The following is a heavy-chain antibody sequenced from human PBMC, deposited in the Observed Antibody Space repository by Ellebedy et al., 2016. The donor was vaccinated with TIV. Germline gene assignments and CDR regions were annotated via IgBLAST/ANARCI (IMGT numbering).Heavy chain of an antibody. J-gene: IGHJ2*01. V-gene: IGHV1-18*01. D-gene: IGHD4-23*01. CDR3: ARDSDYGGVTNHWYFDL. Sequence: ALVKVSCXASGYTFTNFGVTWVRQAPGQGLEWMGWVSPYNGNTNYGQKFQGRVTMTTDTSTSSAYMELRSLRSNDTAVYFCARDSDYGGVTNHWYFDLWGRGTLVTVSS. CDR1: GYTFTNFG. CDR2: VSPYNGNT.